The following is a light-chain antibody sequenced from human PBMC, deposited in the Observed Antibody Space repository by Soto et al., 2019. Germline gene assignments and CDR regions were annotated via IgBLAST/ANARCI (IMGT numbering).Light chain of an antibody. CDR3: QQYNSYSRT. V-gene: IGKV1-5*03. CDR1: QSISSW. CDR2: KAS. J-gene: IGKJ1*01. Sequence: DIQMTQSPSTLSASVGDRVTITCRASQSISSWLAWYQQKPGKAPKLLIYKASSLESGVPSRFSGSGSGTEFTLTISSLQPDDFATYYYQQYNSYSRTFGEGTKVEI.